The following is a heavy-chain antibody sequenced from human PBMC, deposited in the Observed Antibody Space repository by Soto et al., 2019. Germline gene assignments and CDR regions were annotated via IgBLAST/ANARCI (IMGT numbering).Heavy chain of an antibody. V-gene: IGHV3-43D*04. D-gene: IGHD3-22*01. J-gene: IGHJ6*02. CDR3: AKDMSYYYDSSGPREYYYYGMDV. CDR2: ISWDGGST. Sequence: GGSLRLSCAASGFTFDDYAMHWVRQAPGKGLEWVSLISWDGGSTYYADSVKGRFTISRDNSKNSLYLQMNSLRAEDTALYYCAKDMSYYYDSSGPREYYYYGMDVWGQGTTVTVS. CDR1: GFTFDDYA.